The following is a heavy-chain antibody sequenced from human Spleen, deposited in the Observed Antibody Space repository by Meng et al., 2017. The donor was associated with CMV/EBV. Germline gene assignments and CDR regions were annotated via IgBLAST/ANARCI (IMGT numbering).Heavy chain of an antibody. CDR3: ARCTRCHLRNYYYGMDV. D-gene: IGHD2-2*01. V-gene: IGHV1-69*05. J-gene: IGHJ6*02. CDR2: FMPIFGTV. CDR1: GGTITNYA. Sequence: SVKVSCKASGGTITNYAISWVRQAPGNGLEWLGGFMPIFGTVNYAQNLQGRVTITTDESTDIAYMELSSLRADDTAVYYCARCTRCHLRNYYYGMDVWGQGTTVTVSS.